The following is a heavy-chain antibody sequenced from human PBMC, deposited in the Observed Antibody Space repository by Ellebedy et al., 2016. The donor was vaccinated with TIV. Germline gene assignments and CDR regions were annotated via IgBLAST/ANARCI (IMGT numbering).Heavy chain of an antibody. CDR2: INQDGREK. J-gene: IGHJ4*02. CDR3: TRSLDY. Sequence: GGSLRLXXTVSGASIGSYSWSWIRQPPGKGLEWVANINQDGREKYYVDSVKGRFTISRDNAKNSLYLQMTSLTAEDTAVYYCTRSLDYWGQGTLVTVSS. V-gene: IGHV3-7*01. CDR1: GASIGSYS.